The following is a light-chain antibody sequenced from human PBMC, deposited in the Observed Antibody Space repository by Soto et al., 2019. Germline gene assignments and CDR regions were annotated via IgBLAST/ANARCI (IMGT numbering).Light chain of an antibody. Sequence: EIVLTQSPGTLSLSPGERATLSCRASQSVSSSHLAWYQQKPGQAPRLLIYSASSRATGIPDRFSGSGSGTDFTLTISRLEPEDFAVYYCQEYGMSRTFGQGTKVDIK. V-gene: IGKV3-20*01. CDR1: QSVSSSH. CDR3: QEYGMSRT. CDR2: SAS. J-gene: IGKJ1*01.